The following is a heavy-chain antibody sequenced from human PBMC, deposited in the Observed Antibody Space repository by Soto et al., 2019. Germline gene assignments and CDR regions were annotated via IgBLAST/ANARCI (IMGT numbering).Heavy chain of an antibody. J-gene: IGHJ2*01. CDR3: ARVPRTDFD. CDR2: IAFDGSEK. Sequence: QAPGKGLEWVAVIAFDGSEKFYSDSVEGRVSISRDESKDTLHRQMTGLTREDTAMYFCARVPRTDFD. V-gene: IGHV3-30*03.